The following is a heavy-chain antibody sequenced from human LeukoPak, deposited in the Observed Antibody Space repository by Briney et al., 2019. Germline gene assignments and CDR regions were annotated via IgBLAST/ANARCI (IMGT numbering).Heavy chain of an antibody. V-gene: IGHV3-53*04. CDR3: ARARYVNSFYAFDI. J-gene: IGHJ3*02. Sequence: GGSLRLSCAASGFTVSNNYMSWVRQAPGKGLEWVSVIYSGGSTYYADSVKGRFTISRHNSKDTLYLQMNSLRAEDTAMYYCARARYVNSFYAFDIWGQGTLVTVSS. D-gene: IGHD3-9*01. CDR2: IYSGGST. CDR1: GFTVSNNY.